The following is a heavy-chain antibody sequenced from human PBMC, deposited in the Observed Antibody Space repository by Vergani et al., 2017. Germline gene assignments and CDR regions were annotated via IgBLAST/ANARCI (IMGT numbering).Heavy chain of an antibody. CDR1: GGSISSGDHC. D-gene: IGHD6-25*01. Sequence: QVQLQESGPGVVKPSQTLSLTCALSGGSISSGDHCWTWIRQPPGKGLEWIGYIFYSGTTYDNPSLRSRLTISVDTSQNQFSLKLRSVTAADTAVYYCARVDTQVPATSHFYYMDVWGKGTTVVVSS. CDR3: ARVDTQVPATSHFYYMDV. V-gene: IGHV4-31*11. CDR2: IFYSGTT. J-gene: IGHJ6*03.